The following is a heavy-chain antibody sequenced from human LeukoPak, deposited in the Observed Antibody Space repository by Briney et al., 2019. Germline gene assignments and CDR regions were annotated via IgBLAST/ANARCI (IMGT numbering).Heavy chain of an antibody. Sequence: GGSLRLSCAASGFTFSNYAMHWVRQAPGKWLEWVSVISHAGSYEYYADSVKGRFAISRDNSKNTLYLQMNRLRAEDTAVYYCAREHSGYDFPGRDYYYMDVWGKGTTVTVSS. D-gene: IGHD5-12*01. V-gene: IGHV3-30*09. CDR2: ISHAGSYE. CDR3: AREHSGYDFPGRDYYYMDV. CDR1: GFTFSNYA. J-gene: IGHJ6*03.